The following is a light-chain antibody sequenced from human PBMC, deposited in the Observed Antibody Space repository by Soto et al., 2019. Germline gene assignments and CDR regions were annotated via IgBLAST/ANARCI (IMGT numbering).Light chain of an antibody. CDR2: GAS. Sequence: EIVLTQSPGTLSLSPGERATLSCRASQSVSSYLAWYQQKPGQAPMLLISGASTRAAGISDRFRGSGSGTEFTLTISSLRSEDSAIYYCQQYFEWPPMTFGQGTKVDNK. J-gene: IGKJ1*01. CDR3: QQYFEWPPMT. V-gene: IGKV3-15*01. CDR1: QSVSSY.